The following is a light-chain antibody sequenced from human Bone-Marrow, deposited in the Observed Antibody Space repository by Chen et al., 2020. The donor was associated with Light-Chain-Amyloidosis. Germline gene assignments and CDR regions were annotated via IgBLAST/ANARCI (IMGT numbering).Light chain of an antibody. Sequence: DIQLTQSPSFLSASIGDRVTITCRASQGISTSLVWYQHKPGKAPQVLIYAASTLQSGVPSRFGGSGSGTEFTLTISSLQPEDFATYYCQQLNTYPSTFVQGTRLEIK. CDR1: QGISTS. J-gene: IGKJ5*01. CDR2: AAS. V-gene: IGKV1-9*01. CDR3: QQLNTYPST.